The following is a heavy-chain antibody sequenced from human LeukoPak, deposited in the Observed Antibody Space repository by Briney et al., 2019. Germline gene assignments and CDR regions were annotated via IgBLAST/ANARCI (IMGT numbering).Heavy chain of an antibody. CDR3: AEQGGSGSYYTYYYYYYMDV. D-gene: IGHD3-10*01. CDR2: ISGDGGST. CDR1: GFTFDDYA. Sequence: GGSLRLSCAASGFTFDDYAMHWVRQAPGKGLEWVSLISGDGGSTYYADSVKGRFTISRDNSKNSLYLQMNSLRTEDTALYYCAEQGGSGSYYTYYYYYYMDVWGKGTTVTVSS. V-gene: IGHV3-43*02. J-gene: IGHJ6*03.